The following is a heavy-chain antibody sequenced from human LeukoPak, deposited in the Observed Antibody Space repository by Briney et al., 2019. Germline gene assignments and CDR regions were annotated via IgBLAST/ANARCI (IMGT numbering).Heavy chain of an antibody. V-gene: IGHV3-21*01. J-gene: IGHJ4*02. Sequence: GGSLRLSCAASGFTFSSYSTNWVRQAPGKGLEWVSSISSSSSYIYYADSVKGRFTISRDNAKNSLYLQMNSLRAEDTAVYYCARVFFTMVRGVKTYYFDYWGQGTLVTVSS. D-gene: IGHD3-10*01. CDR2: ISSSSSYI. CDR1: GFTFSSYS. CDR3: ARVFFTMVRGVKTYYFDY.